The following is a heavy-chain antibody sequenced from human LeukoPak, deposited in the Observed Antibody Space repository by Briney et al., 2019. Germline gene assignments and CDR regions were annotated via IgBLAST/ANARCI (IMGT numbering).Heavy chain of an antibody. D-gene: IGHD5/OR15-5a*01. CDR3: AKGLPLNYFDY. CDR1: GFTVSSNY. Sequence: GGSLRLSCAASGFTVSSNYMSWVRQAPGKGLEWVSVIYSGGSTYYADSVKGRFTISRDNSKNTLYLQMNSLRAEDTAVYYCAKGLPLNYFDYWGQGTLVTVSS. CDR2: IYSGGST. V-gene: IGHV3-53*01. J-gene: IGHJ4*02.